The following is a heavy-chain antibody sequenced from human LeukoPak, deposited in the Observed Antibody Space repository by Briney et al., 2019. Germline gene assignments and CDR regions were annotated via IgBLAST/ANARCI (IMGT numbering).Heavy chain of an antibody. V-gene: IGHV4-38-2*02. CDR1: GYSISSGYY. J-gene: IGHJ5*02. D-gene: IGHD4-17*01. CDR2: IYHSGNT. CDR3: ARDGRDFGENHWFDP. Sequence: PSETLSLTCTVSGYSISSGYYWGWIRQPPGKGLEWIGSIYHSGNTYYNSSLKSRVTISVDTSKNQFTLKLSFVTAADTAVYYCARDGRDFGENHWFDPWGQGTLVTVSS.